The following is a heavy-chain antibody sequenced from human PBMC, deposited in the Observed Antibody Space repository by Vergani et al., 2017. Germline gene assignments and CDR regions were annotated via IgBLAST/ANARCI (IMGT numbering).Heavy chain of an antibody. CDR3: ARTEYYDILTTPTERNGMDV. D-gene: IGHD3-9*01. CDR2: IIPIFGTA. V-gene: IGHV1-69*01. Sequence: QVQLVQSGAEVKKPGASVKVSCKASGYTFTGYFMHWVRQAPGQGLEWMGGIIPIFGTANYAQKFQGRVTITADESTSTAYMELSSLRSEDTAVYYCARTEYYDILTTPTERNGMDVWGQGTTVTVSS. CDR1: GYTFTGYF. J-gene: IGHJ6*02.